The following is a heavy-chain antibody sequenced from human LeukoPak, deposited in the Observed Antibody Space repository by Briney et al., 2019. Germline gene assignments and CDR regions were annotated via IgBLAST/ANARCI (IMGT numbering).Heavy chain of an antibody. CDR2: ISDSGGST. Sequence: GGSLRLSCTPTGFIFNNYAMTWVRQAPVRGLEWVSSISDSGGSTYYADSVEGRFSISRDAAKNTLYLQMNSLGPEDTAVYYCASRTGNYWGQGTLVTVSS. J-gene: IGHJ4*02. D-gene: IGHD1-1*01. V-gene: IGHV3-23*01. CDR1: GFIFNNYA. CDR3: ASRTGNY.